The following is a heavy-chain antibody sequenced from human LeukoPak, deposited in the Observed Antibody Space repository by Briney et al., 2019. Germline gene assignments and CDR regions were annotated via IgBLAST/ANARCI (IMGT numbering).Heavy chain of an antibody. Sequence: SETLSLTCTVSGYSISYGYFWAWIRQPPGKGLEWIGSVYHSGSTHYTPSFKSRVTISLDTSKNQFSLKLTSVAAADTAVFYCARGEGGGSFDYWGQGTLVTVSS. CDR3: ARGEGGGSFDY. CDR2: VYHSGST. V-gene: IGHV4-38-2*02. J-gene: IGHJ4*02. D-gene: IGHD3-16*01. CDR1: GYSISYGYF.